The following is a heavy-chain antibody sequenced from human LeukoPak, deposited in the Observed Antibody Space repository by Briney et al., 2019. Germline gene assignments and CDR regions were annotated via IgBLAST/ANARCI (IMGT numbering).Heavy chain of an antibody. CDR1: GGSIINYY. J-gene: IGHJ2*01. CDR3: VRGGAATWYFDL. CDR2: IYFSGNT. Sequence: PSETLSLTCTVSGGSIINYYWSWIRQPPGKGLEWVGYIYFSGNTRYNPSLQSRVIMPVDTSKNQVSLNLSSVAAADTAVYYCVRGGAATWYFDLWGRGTLVTVSS. V-gene: IGHV4-59*08. D-gene: IGHD1-26*01.